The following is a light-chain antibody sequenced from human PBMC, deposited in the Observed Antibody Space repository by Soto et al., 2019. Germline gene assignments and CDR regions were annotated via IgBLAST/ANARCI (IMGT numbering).Light chain of an antibody. J-gene: IGKJ5*01. CDR3: QQYGSSPRT. CDR2: GAS. V-gene: IGKV3-20*01. CDR1: QSVSSSY. Sequence: LRRVPFRSPLFRGERATHSCRASQSVSSSYLAWYQQKPGQAPRLLIYGASSRATGIPDRFSGSGSGTDFTLTISRLEPEDFAVYYCQQYGSSPRTFGQGTRLEIK.